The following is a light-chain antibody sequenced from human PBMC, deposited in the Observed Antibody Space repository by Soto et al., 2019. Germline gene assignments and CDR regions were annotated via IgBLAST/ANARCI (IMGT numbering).Light chain of an antibody. Sequence: DIQMTQSPSSLSASVGDTVTITCRASQGISNSLAWYQQKPGKVPDLLIYAASTLQSGVPSHFSGSGSGTDFTLTISSLQSEDSATYYCQQYDDWPGVTFGPGTKVEIK. CDR1: QGISNS. CDR3: QQYDDWPGVT. V-gene: IGKV1-27*01. CDR2: AAS. J-gene: IGKJ3*01.